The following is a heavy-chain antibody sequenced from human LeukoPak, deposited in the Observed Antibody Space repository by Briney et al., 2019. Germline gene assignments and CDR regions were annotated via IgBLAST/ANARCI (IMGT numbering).Heavy chain of an antibody. Sequence: GSLRLSCAASGFTFSNTNMNWVRQAPGKGLKWVSFISASSNYIYYADSVKGRFTISRDNAQNSLYLQMNSLRAEDTAVYFCARVVNGYVDYWGQGTLVTVSS. CDR1: GFTFSNTN. D-gene: IGHD2-8*01. CDR2: ISASSNYI. CDR3: ARVVNGYVDY. J-gene: IGHJ4*02. V-gene: IGHV3-21*06.